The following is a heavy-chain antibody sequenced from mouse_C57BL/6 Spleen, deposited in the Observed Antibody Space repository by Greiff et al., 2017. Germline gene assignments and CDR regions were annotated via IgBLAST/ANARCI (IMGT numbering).Heavy chain of an antibody. J-gene: IGHJ2*01. CDR2: FYPGSGSL. V-gene: IGHV1-62-2*01. CDR1: GSTFTEYT. D-gene: IGHD2-3*01. Sequence: QVQLRRSGAELVKPGASLKLSCKASGSTFTEYTINWLKPGSGQGLEWIGCFYPGSGSLKYNEKFKDKATLTADKSSSTVYMELSRLTSEDSAVYFCARHEDYDGYYDYWGQGTTLTVSS. CDR3: ARHEDYDGYYDY.